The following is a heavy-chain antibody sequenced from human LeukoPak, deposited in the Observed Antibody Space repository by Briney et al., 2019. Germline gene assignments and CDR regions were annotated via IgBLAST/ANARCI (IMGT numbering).Heavy chain of an antibody. CDR2: IKQDGSKK. V-gene: IGHV3-7*04. J-gene: IGHJ4*02. Sequence: GGSLRLSCVASRFPFSSYWMTWVRQAPGKGLEWVANIKQDGSKKSYVDSVKGRFTISRDNAKNSLYLPMNSLRAEDTAIYYCTRVGYIDEGIDYWGQGTLVTVSS. CDR3: TRVGYIDEGIDY. D-gene: IGHD5-24*01. CDR1: RFPFSSYW.